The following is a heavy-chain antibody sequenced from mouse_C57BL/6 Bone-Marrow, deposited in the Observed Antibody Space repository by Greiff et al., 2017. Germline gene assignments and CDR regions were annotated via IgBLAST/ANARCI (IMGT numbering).Heavy chain of an antibody. CDR2: IYWDDDK. J-gene: IGHJ1*03. Sequence: QVTLKESGPGILQSSQTLSLTCSFSGFSLSTSGMGVSWIRQPSGKGLEWLAHIYWDDDKRYNPSLKSRLTISKDTSRNQVFLKITSVDTADTATYYCARRDLPSWYFDVWGTGTTVTVSS. CDR1: GFSLSTSGMG. V-gene: IGHV8-12*01. CDR3: ARRDLPSWYFDV.